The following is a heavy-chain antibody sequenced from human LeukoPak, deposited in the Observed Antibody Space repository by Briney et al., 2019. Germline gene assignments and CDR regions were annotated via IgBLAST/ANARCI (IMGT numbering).Heavy chain of an antibody. CDR2: ISGSGGST. D-gene: IGHD2-21*02. CDR3: AKEWNAYCGGDCYWDDAFDI. V-gene: IGHV3-23*01. CDR1: GFTFSSYA. J-gene: IGHJ3*02. Sequence: GGSLRLSCAASGFTFSSYAMSWVRQAPGKGLEWVSAISGSGGSTYYADSVKGRFTISRDNSKNTLYLQMNSLRAEDTAVYYCAKEWNAYCGGDCYWDDAFDIWGQGTMVTVSS.